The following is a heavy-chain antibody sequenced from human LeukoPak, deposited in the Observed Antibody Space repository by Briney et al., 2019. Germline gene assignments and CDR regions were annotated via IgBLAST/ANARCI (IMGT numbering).Heavy chain of an antibody. V-gene: IGHV3-23*01. CDR1: GFTFSSYG. Sequence: GGSLRLSCEASGFTFSSYGMSWVRQAPGKGLEWVSAVSGSGGSTYYADSVKGRFTVSRDNAKNSLYLQMNSLRAEDTAVYYCARGGCSGGSCPLDFWGQGTLVTVSS. CDR3: ARGGCSGGSCPLDF. J-gene: IGHJ4*02. CDR2: VSGSGGST. D-gene: IGHD2-15*01.